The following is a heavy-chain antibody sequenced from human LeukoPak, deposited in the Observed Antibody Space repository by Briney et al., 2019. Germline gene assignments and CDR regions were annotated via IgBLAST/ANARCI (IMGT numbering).Heavy chain of an antibody. Sequence: GESLKISCKGSGYSFTSYWIGGVRQAPGQGLELVGWISAYNGNTSYAQTLQGRVTMTTDTSTSTAYMELRGLRSDDTAVYYCASPRLLGSGHYYMDVWGKGTTVSVSS. J-gene: IGHJ6*03. V-gene: IGHV1-18*04. CDR3: ASPRLLGSGHYYMDV. CDR1: GYSFTSYW. D-gene: IGHD2-15*01. CDR2: ISAYNGNT.